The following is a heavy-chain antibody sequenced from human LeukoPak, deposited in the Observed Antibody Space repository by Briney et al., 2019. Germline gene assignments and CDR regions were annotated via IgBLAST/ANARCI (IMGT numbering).Heavy chain of an antibody. CDR3: PRDVQAPNEYYFHY. D-gene: IGHD1-1*01. CDR1: GFTFTNYW. V-gene: IGHV3-7*01. J-gene: IGHJ4*02. CDR2: INLDGSLI. Sequence: GGALRLACAASGFTFTNYWMSWIRQAPGKGLEWVANINLDGSLIYYVDSVRGRFTISRDNAKNSLYLQMNSLRPEDTAVYYCPRDVQAPNEYYFHYWGQGTLVTVSS.